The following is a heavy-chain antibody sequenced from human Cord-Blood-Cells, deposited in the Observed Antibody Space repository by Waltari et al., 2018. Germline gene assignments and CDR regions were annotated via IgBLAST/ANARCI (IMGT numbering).Heavy chain of an antibody. CDR2: IYYSGST. V-gene: IGHV4-39*01. D-gene: IGHD3-22*01. CDR3: ARGTIISYYYYDSSGSSFDY. CDR1: GGSISSSSYY. J-gene: IGHJ4*02. Sequence: QLQLQESGPGLVKPSETLSLTCTVSGGSISSSSYYWGWIRQPPGKGLEWIGSIYYSGSTYYNPALKSRVTISGDTSKNQFSLKLSSVTAADTAVYYCARGTIISYYYYDSSGSSFDYWGQGTLVTVSS.